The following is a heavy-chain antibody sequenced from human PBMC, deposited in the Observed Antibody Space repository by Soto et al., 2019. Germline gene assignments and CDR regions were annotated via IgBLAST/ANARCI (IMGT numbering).Heavy chain of an antibody. V-gene: IGHV3-15*01. Sequence: LRLSCAASGFTFSNAWMSWVRQAPGKGLEWVGRIKSKTDGGTTDYAAPVKGRFTISRDDSKNTLYLQMNSLKTEDTAVYYCTTDRVTMIVVVIPPDYWGQGTLVTVSS. CDR1: GFTFSNAW. CDR2: IKSKTDGGTT. J-gene: IGHJ4*02. CDR3: TTDRVTMIVVVIPPDY. D-gene: IGHD3-22*01.